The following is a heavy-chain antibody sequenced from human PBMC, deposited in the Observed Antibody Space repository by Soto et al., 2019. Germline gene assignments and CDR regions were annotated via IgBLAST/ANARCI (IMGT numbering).Heavy chain of an antibody. CDR2: IYPADSET. J-gene: IGHJ2*01. CDR1: GYNFVSYW. Sequence: EVQLVQTGVEVKQPGESLKISCKGSGYNFVSYWIAWVRQMPGKGLEWMGMIYPADSETRYSPSFQGQVTISADKITDTAYLRWDSLKASDAATYYCARGKDSVLVTVLMGGFLDHWGRGTLGSVSS. V-gene: IGHV5-51*03. CDR3: ARGKDSVLVTVLMGGFLDH. D-gene: IGHD2-15*01.